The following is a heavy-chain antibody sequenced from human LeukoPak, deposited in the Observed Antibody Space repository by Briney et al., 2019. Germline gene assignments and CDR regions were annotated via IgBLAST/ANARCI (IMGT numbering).Heavy chain of an antibody. Sequence: GGSLRLSCAASGFTVSSNYMSWVRQAPGKGLEWGSVIYSGGSTYYADSVKGRFTISRDNSKNTLYLQMNSLRAEDTAVYYSARDSRITMVRGTYAFDIWGQRTMVTVSS. CDR2: IYSGGST. D-gene: IGHD3-10*01. CDR3: ARDSRITMVRGTYAFDI. V-gene: IGHV3-53*01. CDR1: GFTVSSNY. J-gene: IGHJ3*02.